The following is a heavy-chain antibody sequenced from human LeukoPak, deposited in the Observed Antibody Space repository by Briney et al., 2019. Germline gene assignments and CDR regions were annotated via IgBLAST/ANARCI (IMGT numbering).Heavy chain of an antibody. CDR1: GGTFSSYA. CDR3: ARDRAATPLGYYGMDV. CDR2: IIPIFGTA. J-gene: IGHJ6*02. V-gene: IGHV1-69*05. Sequence: SVKVSCKASGGTFSSYAISWVRQAPGQGLEWMGGIIPIFGTANYAQKFQGRVTITTDESTSTAYMELSSLRSEDTAVYYCARDRAATPLGYYGMDVWGQGTTVTVSS. D-gene: IGHD7-27*01.